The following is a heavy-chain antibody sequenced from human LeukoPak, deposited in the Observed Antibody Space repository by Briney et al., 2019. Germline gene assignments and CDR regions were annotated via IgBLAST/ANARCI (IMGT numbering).Heavy chain of an antibody. CDR3: ARKSASGNYPLDY. Sequence: QSGGSLRLSCAASGFTFDDYAMHWVRQAPGKGLEWVSLISWDGGSTYYADSVKGRFTISRDNAKNTVFLQMSSLRAEDTALYYCARKSASGNYPLDYWGQGTLVTVSS. CDR2: ISWDGGST. CDR1: GFTFDDYA. D-gene: IGHD3-10*01. J-gene: IGHJ4*02. V-gene: IGHV3-43D*03.